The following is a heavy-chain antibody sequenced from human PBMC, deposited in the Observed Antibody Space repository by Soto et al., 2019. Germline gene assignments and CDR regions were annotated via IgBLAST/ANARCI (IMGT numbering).Heavy chain of an antibody. CDR2: INAANGDT. CDR3: XXXXXXXXXXXXYNAMDV. J-gene: IGHJ6*02. V-gene: IGHV1-3*01. CDR1: GYTFTSYA. Sequence: QVQLVQSGAEVKKPGASVQVSCKASGYTFTSYALHWVRQARGERPEWMGWINAANGDTKYSKKFQGRXXXXXXXXXXXXXXXXXXXXXXXXXXXXXXXXXXXXXXXXXYNAMDVWGQGTTVTVSS.